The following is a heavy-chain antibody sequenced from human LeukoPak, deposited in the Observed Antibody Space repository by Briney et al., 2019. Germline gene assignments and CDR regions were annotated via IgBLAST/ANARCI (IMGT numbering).Heavy chain of an antibody. CDR2: MNPNSGNT. V-gene: IGHV1-8*01. D-gene: IGHD2-15*01. Sequence: ASVKVSCKASGYTFTSYDINWVRQATGQGLEWMGWMNPNSGNTGYAQKFQGRVTMTRNTSISTAYMELSSLRSEDTAVYYCARGCSGGSCVIYYYYMDVWGKGTTVTVSS. CDR3: ARGCSGGSCVIYYYYMDV. CDR1: GYTFTSYD. J-gene: IGHJ6*03.